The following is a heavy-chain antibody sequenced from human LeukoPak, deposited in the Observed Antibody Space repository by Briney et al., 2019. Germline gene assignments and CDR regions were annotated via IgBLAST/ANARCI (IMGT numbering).Heavy chain of an antibody. J-gene: IGHJ3*02. Sequence: PGGSLRLSCAASGFTFSSYWMSWVRQAPGKGLEWVANIKQDGSEKYYVDSVKGRFTISRDNAKNSLYLQMNSLRAEDTAVYYCARDTHYTYYYDSSGYSDAFDIWGQGTMVTVSS. V-gene: IGHV3-7*01. D-gene: IGHD3-22*01. CDR1: GFTFSSYW. CDR2: IKQDGSEK. CDR3: ARDTHYTYYYDSSGYSDAFDI.